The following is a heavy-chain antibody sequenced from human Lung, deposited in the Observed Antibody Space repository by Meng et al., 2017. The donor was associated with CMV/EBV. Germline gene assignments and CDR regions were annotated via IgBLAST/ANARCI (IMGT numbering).Heavy chain of an antibody. J-gene: IGHJ4*02. CDR1: GYTFTSYY. V-gene: IGHV1-46*01. CDR3: ARGGRGVVVPADEVDY. Sequence: ASVKVSXKASGYTFTSYYMHWVRQAPGQGLEWMGIINPSGGSTSYAQKFQGRVTMTWDTSTSTVYMELSSLRSEDTAVYYCARGGRGVVVPADEVDYWGQGTXVTVSS. CDR2: INPSGGST. D-gene: IGHD2-2*01.